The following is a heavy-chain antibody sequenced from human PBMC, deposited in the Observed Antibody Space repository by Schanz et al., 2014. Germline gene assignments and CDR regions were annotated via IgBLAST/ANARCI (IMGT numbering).Heavy chain of an antibody. V-gene: IGHV3-11*01. CDR3: ARGNYGMDV. CDR1: GFIFNDYY. J-gene: IGHJ6*02. CDR2: ISSTSRTK. Sequence: QVQLVESGGGLVKPGGSLRLSCAASGFIFNDYYMNWIRQAPGKGLEWLAYISSTSRTKYYSDSVKGRFTISRDNAKNSLFLQMNSLRAEDTAKYYCARGNYGMDVWGQGTTVTVSS.